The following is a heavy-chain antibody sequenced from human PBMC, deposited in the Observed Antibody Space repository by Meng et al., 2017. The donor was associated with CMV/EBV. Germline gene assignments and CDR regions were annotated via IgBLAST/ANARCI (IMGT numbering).Heavy chain of an antibody. Sequence: SETLSLTCAVYGGSFSGYYWSWIRQPPGKGLEWLGEINHSGSTNYNPSLKSRVTISVDTSKNQFSLKLSSVTAADTAVYYCARGFGASDFWSGYPTYYYYYYGMDVWGQGTTVTVSS. CDR2: INHSGST. J-gene: IGHJ6*02. CDR3: ARGFGASDFWSGYPTYYYYYYGMDV. CDR1: GGSFSGYY. D-gene: IGHD3-3*01. V-gene: IGHV4-34*01.